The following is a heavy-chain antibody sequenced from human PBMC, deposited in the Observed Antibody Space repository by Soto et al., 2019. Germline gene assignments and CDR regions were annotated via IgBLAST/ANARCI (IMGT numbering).Heavy chain of an antibody. V-gene: IGHV4-4*02. D-gene: IGHD6-6*01. CDR2: IYHSGST. CDR3: ARVSETGIAAQGWFDP. CDR1: GGSISSSNW. J-gene: IGHJ5*02. Sequence: SETLSLTCAVSGGSISSSNWWSWVRQPPGKGLEWIGEIYHSGSTNYNPSLKSRVTISVDKSKNQFSLKLSSVTAADTAVYYWARVSETGIAAQGWFDPWGQGTLVTVSS.